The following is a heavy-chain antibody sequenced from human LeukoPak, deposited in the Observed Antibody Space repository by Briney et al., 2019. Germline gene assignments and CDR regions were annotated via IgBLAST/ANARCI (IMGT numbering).Heavy chain of an antibody. CDR3: AKGPGTGSTSYFDY. CDR2: ISGSGADT. J-gene: IGHJ4*02. D-gene: IGHD3/OR15-3a*01. CDR1: GFTFSRYW. V-gene: IGHV3-23*01. Sequence: GGSLRLSCAASGFTFSRYWMSWVRQAPGKGLQWVSSISGSGADTDYADFVKGRFTISRDNSKNTLYLQMNFLRLDDTAIYYCAKGPGTGSTSYFDYWGQGTLVTVSS.